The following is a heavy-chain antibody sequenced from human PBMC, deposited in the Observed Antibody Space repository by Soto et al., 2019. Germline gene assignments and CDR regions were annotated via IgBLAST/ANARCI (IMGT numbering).Heavy chain of an antibody. J-gene: IGHJ6*03. Sequence: GGSLRLSCAASGFTFSDYYMSWIRQAPGKGLEWVSYISSSGSTIYYADSVKGRFTISRDNAKNSLYLQMNSLRAEDTAVYYCARDRHPRITIFGVEAAYYYYMDVWGKGTTVTVSS. CDR3: ARDRHPRITIFGVEAAYYYYMDV. CDR1: GFTFSDYY. D-gene: IGHD3-3*01. CDR2: ISSSGSTI. V-gene: IGHV3-11*01.